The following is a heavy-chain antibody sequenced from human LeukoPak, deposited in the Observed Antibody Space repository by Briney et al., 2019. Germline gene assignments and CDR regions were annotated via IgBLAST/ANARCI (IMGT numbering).Heavy chain of an antibody. CDR1: GFTFSTYA. J-gene: IGHJ4*02. V-gene: IGHV3-21*01. CDR2: ISSNSGYT. D-gene: IGHD6-25*01. CDR3: ARDRGFVAAALDS. Sequence: PGGSLRLSCAASGFTFSTYAMNWGRQAPGKGLGWVSSISSNSGYTSYADSVKGRFTISRDNAKISLYLQMNTLRAEDTAVYYCARDRGFVAAALDSWGQGTLVTVSS.